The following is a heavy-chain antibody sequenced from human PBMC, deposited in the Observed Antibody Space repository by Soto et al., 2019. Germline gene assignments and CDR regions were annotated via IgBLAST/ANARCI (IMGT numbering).Heavy chain of an antibody. Sequence: ASVKVSCKVSGYTLTELSMHWVRQAPGKGLEWMGGFDPEDGETIYAQKFQGRVTMTEDTSTDTAYMELSSLRSEDTAVYYCATGHPAHSSIAARDAFDIWGQGTMVTVSS. D-gene: IGHD6-6*01. CDR3: ATGHPAHSSIAARDAFDI. CDR2: FDPEDGET. CDR1: GYTLTELS. V-gene: IGHV1-24*01. J-gene: IGHJ3*02.